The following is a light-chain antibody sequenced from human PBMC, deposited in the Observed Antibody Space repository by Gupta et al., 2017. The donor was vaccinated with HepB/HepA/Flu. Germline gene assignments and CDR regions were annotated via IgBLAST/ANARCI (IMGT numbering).Light chain of an antibody. CDR3: QTWGTGTVV. CDR1: SGHSSYA. J-gene: IGLJ2*01. Sequence: QLVLTKSPSASASLGASVKPPCTLSSGHSSYAIAWHQQQPEKGPRYLMKLNSDGSHSKGDGIPDRFSGSSSGAERYLTISSLQSEDEADYYCQTWGTGTVVFGGGTKLTVL. V-gene: IGLV4-69*01. CDR2: LNSDGSH.